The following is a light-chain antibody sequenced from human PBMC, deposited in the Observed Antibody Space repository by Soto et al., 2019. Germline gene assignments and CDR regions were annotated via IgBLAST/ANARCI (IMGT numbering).Light chain of an antibody. CDR1: QSLLHSNGYNY. V-gene: IGKV2-28*01. CDR3: MQALQSPPP. Sequence: DIVMTQSPLSLPVTPGEPASISCRSSQSLLHSNGYNYLDWYLQKPGQSPQLLIYWGSNRVSGVPDRFSGSASGTDFTLKINRVEAEDVGVYFCMQALQSPPPFGQGTKVEIK. J-gene: IGKJ1*01. CDR2: WGS.